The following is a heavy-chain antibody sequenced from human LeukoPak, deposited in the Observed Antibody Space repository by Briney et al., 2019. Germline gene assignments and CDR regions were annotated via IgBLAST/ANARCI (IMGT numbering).Heavy chain of an antibody. CDR1: GYTFTSYG. D-gene: IGHD2-8*02. Sequence: ASVKVSCKASGYTFTSYGISWVRQAPGQGLEWMGWISAYNGNTNYAQKLQGRVTMTTDTSTSTAYMEVRSLRSDDTAVYYCARDVETTGDRACDIWGQGTMVTVSS. CDR3: ARDVETTGDRACDI. CDR2: ISAYNGNT. J-gene: IGHJ3*02. V-gene: IGHV1-18*01.